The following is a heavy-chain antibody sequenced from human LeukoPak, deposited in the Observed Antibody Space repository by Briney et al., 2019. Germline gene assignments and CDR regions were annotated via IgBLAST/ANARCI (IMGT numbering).Heavy chain of an antibody. CDR3: ASSPPAMDFDY. CDR1: GGTFSSYA. Sequence: ASVKVSCKASGGTFSSYAISWVRQAPGQGLEWMGWMNPNSGNTGYAQKFQGRVTMTRNTSISTAYMELSSLRSEDTAVYYCASSPPAMDFDYWGQGTLVTVSS. V-gene: IGHV1-8*02. CDR2: MNPNSGNT. J-gene: IGHJ4*02. D-gene: IGHD5-18*01.